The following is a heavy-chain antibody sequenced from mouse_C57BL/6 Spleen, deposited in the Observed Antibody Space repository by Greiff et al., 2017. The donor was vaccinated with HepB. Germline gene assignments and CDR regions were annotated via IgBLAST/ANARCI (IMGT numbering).Heavy chain of an antibody. D-gene: IGHD3-3*01. CDR3: ARDGDHSYVDC. Sequence: EVQGVESGGGLVKPGGSLKLSCAASGFTFSSYAMSWVRQTPEKRLEWVATISDGGSYTYYPDNVKGRFTISRDNARNNLYLQMSHLKSEDTAMYYCARDGDHSYVDCWGQGTTLTVSS. CDR2: ISDGGSYT. J-gene: IGHJ2*01. CDR1: GFTFSSYA. V-gene: IGHV5-4*01.